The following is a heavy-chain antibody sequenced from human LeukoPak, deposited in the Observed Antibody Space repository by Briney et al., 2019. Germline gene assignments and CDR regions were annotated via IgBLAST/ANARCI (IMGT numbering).Heavy chain of an antibody. Sequence: SETLSLTCTVSGGSISSYYWSWIRQPPGKGLEWCGYIYYSGSTNYNPSPKSRVTISVDTSKNQFSLKLSSVTAADTAVYYCARDFGELYFDYWGQGTLVTVSS. D-gene: IGHD3-10*01. CDR2: IYYSGST. V-gene: IGHV4-59*01. J-gene: IGHJ4*02. CDR1: GGSISSYY. CDR3: ARDFGELYFDY.